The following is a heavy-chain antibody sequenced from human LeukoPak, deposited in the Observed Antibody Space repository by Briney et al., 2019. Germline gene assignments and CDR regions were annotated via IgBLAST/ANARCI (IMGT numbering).Heavy chain of an antibody. CDR3: ARQGYCGGDCFSDY. J-gene: IGHJ4*02. D-gene: IGHD2-21*02. CDR1: GGSISSGGYY. CDR2: IYYSGST. Sequence: SETLSLTCTVSGGSISSGGYYWSWIRQHPGKGLEWIGYIYYSGSTYYNPSLKSRVTISVDTSKNQFSLKLSSATAADTAVYYCARQGYCGGDCFSDYWGQGTLVTVSS. V-gene: IGHV4-31*03.